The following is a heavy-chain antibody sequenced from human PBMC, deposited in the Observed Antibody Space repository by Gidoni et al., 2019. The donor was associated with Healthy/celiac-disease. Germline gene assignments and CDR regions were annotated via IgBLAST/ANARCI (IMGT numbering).Heavy chain of an antibody. CDR2: ISGSGGST. D-gene: IGHD3-22*01. CDR1: VFTFSSYA. CDR3: AKVARYYYDSSGPH. Sequence: EVQLLESGGGLVQPGGSLRLSCAAPVFTFSSYAMSWVRQAPGKGLEWVSAISGSGGSTYYADSVKGRFTISRDNAKKTLYLQMNSLRAEDTAVYYCAKVARYYYDSSGPHWGQGTLVTVSS. J-gene: IGHJ4*02. V-gene: IGHV3-23*01.